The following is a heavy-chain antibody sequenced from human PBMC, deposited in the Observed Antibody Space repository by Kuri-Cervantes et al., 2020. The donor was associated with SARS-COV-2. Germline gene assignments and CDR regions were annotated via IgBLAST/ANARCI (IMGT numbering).Heavy chain of an antibody. Sequence: GESLKISCKGSGYSFTSYWIGWVRQMPGKGLEWMGIIYPGDSDTRYSPSFQGQVTISADKSISTAYLQWSSLKASDTAMYYCARPLYYYDSSGYPVSVVAFDIWGQGTMVTVSS. CDR3: ARPLYYYDSSGYPVSVVAFDI. D-gene: IGHD3-22*01. CDR1: GYSFTSYW. V-gene: IGHV5-51*01. CDR2: IYPGDSDT. J-gene: IGHJ3*02.